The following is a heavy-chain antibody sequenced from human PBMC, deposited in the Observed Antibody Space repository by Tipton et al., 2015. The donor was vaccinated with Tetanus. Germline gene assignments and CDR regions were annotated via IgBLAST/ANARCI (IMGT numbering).Heavy chain of an antibody. CDR2: IYYSGGT. J-gene: IGHJ4*02. Sequence: TLSLTCTVSGGSISSSPYFWNWIRQQPGKGPEWIGYIYYSGGTFYNPSLSGRVTISVDTSKNQFSLKLSSVTAADTAVYYCARSTGSGNYFDNWGPGTLVTVSS. CDR3: ARSTGSGNYFDN. CDR1: GGSISSSPYF. V-gene: IGHV4-31*03. D-gene: IGHD3-10*01.